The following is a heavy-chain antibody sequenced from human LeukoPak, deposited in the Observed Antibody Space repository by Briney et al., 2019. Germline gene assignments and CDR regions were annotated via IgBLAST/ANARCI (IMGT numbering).Heavy chain of an antibody. J-gene: IGHJ5*02. CDR2: IYTSGST. CDR3: ARGGGGPSPGGFNWFDP. Sequence: SETLSLTCTVSGGSISSYYWSWIRQPAGKGLEWIGRIYTSGSTNYNPSLKSRATMSVDTSKNQFSLKLSSVTAADTAVYYCARGGGGPSPGGFNWFDPWGQGTLVTVSS. CDR1: GGSISSYY. D-gene: IGHD3-16*01. V-gene: IGHV4-4*07.